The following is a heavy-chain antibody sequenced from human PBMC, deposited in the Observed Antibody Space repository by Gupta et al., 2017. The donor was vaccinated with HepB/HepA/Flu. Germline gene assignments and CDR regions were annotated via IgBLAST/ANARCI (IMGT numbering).Heavy chain of an antibody. CDR1: RSTFSNHW. CDR2: IKKDGVKK. J-gene: IGHJ6*03. D-gene: IGHD2-2*01. V-gene: IGHV3-7*01. CDR3: ARGGRDIVIIPGYYYYYMDV. Sequence: EVQLVESGGGLVQPGGSLRLSCAASRSTFSNHWTSWVRQAPGKGLEWVANIKKDGVKKYYVDSGKGRFTISRDNAKNSLYLQMNSLRAEDTAVYYCARGGRDIVIIPGYYYYYMDVWGKGTTVTVSS.